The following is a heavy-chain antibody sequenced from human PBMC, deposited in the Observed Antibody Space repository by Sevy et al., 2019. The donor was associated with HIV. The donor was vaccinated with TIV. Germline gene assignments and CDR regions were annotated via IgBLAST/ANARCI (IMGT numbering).Heavy chain of an antibody. CDR2: VIPVSGAS. V-gene: IGHV1-69*15. Sequence: KVSCKASGGTLKNFAVNWVRLAPGQGLEWMGRVIPVSGASNYIPKYRGRITLTADESTGTAYMELRRLRSDDMAVYYCAAKFDTTGYYRGFDIWGQGTRVTVSS. CDR1: GGTLKNFA. J-gene: IGHJ3*02. CDR3: AAKFDTTGYYRGFDI. D-gene: IGHD3-22*01.